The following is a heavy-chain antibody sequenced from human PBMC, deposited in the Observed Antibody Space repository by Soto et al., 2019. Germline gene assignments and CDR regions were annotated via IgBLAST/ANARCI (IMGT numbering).Heavy chain of an antibody. CDR3: ARAPETPPLFGVVRPYFFDY. CDR2: IFYSGSF. Sequence: QVQLQESGPGLVKPSQTLSLTCTVSGASISSGGSYWSWIRQRPGKGLEWIGYIFYSGSFYYTPSLQGRVMISPDTSKNQFSLRLTSVTAADTAVYYCARAPETPPLFGVVRPYFFDYWGQGTLVTVSS. CDR1: GASISSGGSY. J-gene: IGHJ4*02. V-gene: IGHV4-31*03. D-gene: IGHD3-3*01.